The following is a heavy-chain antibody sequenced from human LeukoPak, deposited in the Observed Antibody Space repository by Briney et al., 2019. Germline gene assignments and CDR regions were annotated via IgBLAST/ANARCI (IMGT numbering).Heavy chain of an antibody. CDR2: IIPIFGTA. D-gene: IGHD3-22*01. CDR3: ARYDSSGYYPPNWFDP. J-gene: IGHJ5*02. CDR1: GGTFSSYA. Sequence: SVKVSCKASGGTFSSYAISWVRQAPGQGLEWMGGIIPIFGTANYAQKFQGRVTITADESTSTAYMELSSLRSEDTAVYYCARYDSSGYYPPNWFDPWGQGTLVTVSS. V-gene: IGHV1-69*13.